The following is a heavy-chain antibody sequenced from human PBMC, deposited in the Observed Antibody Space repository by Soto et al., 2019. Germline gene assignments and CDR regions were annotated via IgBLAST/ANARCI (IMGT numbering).Heavy chain of an antibody. CDR3: TRANWYSEY. J-gene: IGHJ4*02. Sequence: QVQLQESGPGLVKPSETLSLTCTVSGVSISNNYWSWIRQPPGKGLEWIGYIHYNGNTNYSPSLKSRVTMSVDTSRNQTSLKLTTVTAADTAVYYCTRANWYSEYWGQGTLVTVSS. D-gene: IGHD7-27*01. CDR2: IHYNGNT. V-gene: IGHV4-59*01. CDR1: GVSISNNY.